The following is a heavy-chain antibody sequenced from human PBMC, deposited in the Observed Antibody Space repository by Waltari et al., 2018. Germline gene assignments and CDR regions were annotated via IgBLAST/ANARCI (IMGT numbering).Heavy chain of an antibody. D-gene: IGHD2-21*02. CDR2: INSIIGDT. CDR1: GFSFSDYY. CDR3: ATSRLLDAFDI. Sequence: QVQLVESGGGLVKPGGSLRLSCAASGFSFSDYYMSWIRQGPGKGGGWVSNINSIIGDTNYAVSVKGRFTISRDNAKNALYLQMNSLRAEDTAVYYCATSRLLDAFDIWGQGTMVTVSS. V-gene: IGHV3-11*06. J-gene: IGHJ3*02.